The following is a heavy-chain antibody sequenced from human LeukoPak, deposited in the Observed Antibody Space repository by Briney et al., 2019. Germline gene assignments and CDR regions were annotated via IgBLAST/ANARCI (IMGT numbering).Heavy chain of an antibody. CDR2: ISWNSGSI. Sequence: GRSLRLSCAASGFTFDDYAMHWVRQAPGKGLEWVSGISWNSGSIGYADSVKGRFTISRDNAKNSLYLQMNSLRAEDTALYYCASNWNLHYWGQGTLVTVSS. V-gene: IGHV3-9*01. CDR1: GFTFDDYA. CDR3: ASNWNLHY. D-gene: IGHD1-20*01. J-gene: IGHJ4*02.